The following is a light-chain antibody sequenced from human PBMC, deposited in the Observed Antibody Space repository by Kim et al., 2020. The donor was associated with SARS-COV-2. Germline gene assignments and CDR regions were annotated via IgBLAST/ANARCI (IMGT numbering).Light chain of an antibody. CDR3: QSYDSSYVV. CDR2: EDN. CDR1: SGSIASNY. J-gene: IGLJ2*01. V-gene: IGLV6-57*04. Sequence: NFMLTQPHFVSESPGKTVTISCTRSSGSIASNYVQWYQQRPGSAPTTVIYEDNQRPSGVPDRFSGSIDSSSNSASLTISGLKTEDESDYYCQSYDSSYVVFGGGTQLTVL.